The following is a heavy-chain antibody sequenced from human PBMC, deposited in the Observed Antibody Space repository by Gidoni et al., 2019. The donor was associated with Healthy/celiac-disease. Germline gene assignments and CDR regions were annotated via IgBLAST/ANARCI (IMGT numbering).Heavy chain of an antibody. CDR3: ARLSLSSSSEYYYYYGMDV. CDR1: GGSFSGYS. D-gene: IGHD6-6*01. J-gene: IGHJ6*02. CDR2: INHSGST. Sequence: QVQLQQWCAGLLKPSETLSLTCAVSGGSFSGYSCSWCRQPPGKGLEWIGEINHSGSTNYNPSPKSRVTISVDTSKNQFSLKLSSVTAADTAVYYCARLSLSSSSEYYYYYGMDVWGQGTTVTVSS. V-gene: IGHV4-34*01.